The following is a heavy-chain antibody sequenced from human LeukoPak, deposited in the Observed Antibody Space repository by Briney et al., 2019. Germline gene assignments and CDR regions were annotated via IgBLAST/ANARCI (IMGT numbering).Heavy chain of an antibody. D-gene: IGHD2-15*01. CDR1: GGTFSSYA. Sequence: SVKVSCKASGGTFSSYAISRVRQAPGQGLEWMRGIIPIFGTANYAQKFQGRVTITADKSTSTAYMELSSLRSEDTAVYYCARDLLRVAGVFWFDPWGQGTLVTVSS. CDR2: IIPIFGTA. CDR3: ARDLLRVAGVFWFDP. V-gene: IGHV1-69*06. J-gene: IGHJ5*02.